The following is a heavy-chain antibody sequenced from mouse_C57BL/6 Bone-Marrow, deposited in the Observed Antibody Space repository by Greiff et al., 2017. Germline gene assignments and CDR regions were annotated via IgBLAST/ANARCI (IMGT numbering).Heavy chain of an antibody. Sequence: VQLQESGAELARPGASVKLSCKASGYTFTSYGISWVKQRTGQGLEWIGEIYPRSGNTYYNEKFKGMGTLTADKSSSEAYMEHRSLTSEESAVYCCARSGNRPTFDYWGQGTTLTVSS. CDR2: IYPRSGNT. CDR3: ARSGNRPTFDY. J-gene: IGHJ2*01. CDR1: GYTFTSYG. V-gene: IGHV1-81*01. D-gene: IGHD3-2*02.